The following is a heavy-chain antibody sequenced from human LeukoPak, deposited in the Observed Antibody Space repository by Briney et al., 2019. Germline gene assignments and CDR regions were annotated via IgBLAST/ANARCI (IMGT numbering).Heavy chain of an antibody. V-gene: IGHV1-46*01. CDR3: ARLGRYCSGGSCRRPDAFDI. Sequence: ASVKVSCKASGYTFTSYYMHWVRQAPGQGLEWMGIINPSGGSTSYAQKFQGRVTMTGDTSTSTVYMELSSLRSEDTAVYYCARLGRYCSGGSCRRPDAFDIWGQETMVTVSS. CDR2: INPSGGST. D-gene: IGHD2-15*01. J-gene: IGHJ3*02. CDR1: GYTFTSYY.